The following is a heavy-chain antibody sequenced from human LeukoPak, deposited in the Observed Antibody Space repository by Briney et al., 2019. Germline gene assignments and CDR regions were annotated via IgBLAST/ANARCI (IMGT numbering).Heavy chain of an antibody. V-gene: IGHV2-5*02. CDR2: TYWDDDK. Sequence: SGPTLVKPTQTLTLTCTFSGFSLSTSGVGVGWIRQPPGKALEWLALTYWDDDKRYSPSLKSRLTITKDTSKNQVVLTMTNIDPVDTATYYCARRRRYYDSSGYQYYYFDYWGQGTLVTVSS. CDR3: ARRRRYYDSSGYQYYYFDY. CDR1: GFSLSTSGVG. D-gene: IGHD3-22*01. J-gene: IGHJ4*02.